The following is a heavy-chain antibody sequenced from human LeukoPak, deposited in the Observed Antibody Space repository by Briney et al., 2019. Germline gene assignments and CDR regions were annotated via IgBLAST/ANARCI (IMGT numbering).Heavy chain of an antibody. D-gene: IGHD6-19*01. Sequence: SETLSLTCTVSGGSISSSSYYWGWIRQPPGKRLEGIGSIYYSGSTYYNPSLKSRVTMSVDTSKNQFSLKLSSVTAADTAVYYCARGTGVRVSIAVAGGPRLDYWGQGTLVTVSS. CDR3: ARGTGVRVSIAVAGGPRLDY. J-gene: IGHJ4*02. CDR1: GGSISSSSYY. CDR2: IYYSGST. V-gene: IGHV4-39*07.